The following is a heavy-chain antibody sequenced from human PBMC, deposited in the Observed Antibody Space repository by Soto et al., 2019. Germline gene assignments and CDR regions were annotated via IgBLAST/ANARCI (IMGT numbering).Heavy chain of an antibody. CDR3: ARDRGYYDFWSGYLY. CDR2: ISYDGSNK. CDR1: GFTFSSYA. D-gene: IGHD3-3*01. Sequence: GGSLRLSCAASGFTFSSYAMHWVRQAPGKGLEWVAVISYDGSNKYYADSVKGRFTISRDNSKNTLYLQMNSLRAEDTAVYYCARDRGYYDFWSGYLYWGQGTLVTVSS. J-gene: IGHJ4*02. V-gene: IGHV3-30-3*01.